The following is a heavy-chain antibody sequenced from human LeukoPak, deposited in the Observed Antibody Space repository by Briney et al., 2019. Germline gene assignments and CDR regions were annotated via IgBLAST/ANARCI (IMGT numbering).Heavy chain of an antibody. D-gene: IGHD6-13*01. V-gene: IGHV3-23*01. CDR2: ISGSGGST. CDR3: ATWGIAAAGTPPFDY. J-gene: IGHJ4*02. CDR1: GFTFSSYG. Sequence: GGSLRLSCAASGFTFSSYGMHWVRQAPGKGLEWVSAISGSGGSTYYADSVKGRFTISRDNSKNTLYLQMNSLRAEDTAVYYCATWGIAAAGTPPFDYWGQGTLVTVSS.